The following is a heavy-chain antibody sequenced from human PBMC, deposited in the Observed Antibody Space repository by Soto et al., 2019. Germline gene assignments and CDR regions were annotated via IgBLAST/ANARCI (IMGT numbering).Heavy chain of an antibody. Sequence: TGGSLRLSCAASGFSFSSSAMSWARQAPGKGLEWVSAISESGDNTFYADSVKGRFTISRENSNNALYLQMDTLRAEDTALYFCAKGGYTYGLDPWGQGTLVTVSS. CDR3: AKGGYTYGLDP. CDR1: GFSFSSSA. D-gene: IGHD5-18*01. CDR2: ISESGDNT. J-gene: IGHJ5*02. V-gene: IGHV3-23*01.